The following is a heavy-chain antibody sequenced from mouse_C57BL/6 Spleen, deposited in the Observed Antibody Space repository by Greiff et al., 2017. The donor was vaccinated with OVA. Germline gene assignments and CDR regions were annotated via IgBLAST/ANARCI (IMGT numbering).Heavy chain of an antibody. J-gene: IGHJ4*01. CDR3: ASHIVTTLYYYAMDY. D-gene: IGHD2-5*01. CDR2: IWSGGST. V-gene: IGHV2-2*01. Sequence: QVQLQQSGPGLVQPSQSLSITCTVSGFSLTSYGVHWVRQSPGKGLEWLGVIWSGGSTDYNAAFISRLSISKDNSKSQVFFKMNSLQADDTAIYYCASHIVTTLYYYAMDYWGQGTSVTVSS. CDR1: GFSLTSYG.